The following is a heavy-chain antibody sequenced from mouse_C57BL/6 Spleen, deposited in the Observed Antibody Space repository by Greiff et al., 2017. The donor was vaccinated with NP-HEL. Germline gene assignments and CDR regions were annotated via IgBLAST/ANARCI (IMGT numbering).Heavy chain of an antibody. J-gene: IGHJ1*03. Sequence: EVKLMESGAELVRPGASVKLSCTASGFNIKVDYMHWVKQRPEQGLEWIGWIDPENGDTEYASKFQGKATITADTSSNTAYLQLSSLTSEDTAVYYCTTFWFSRYFDVWGTGTTVTVSS. V-gene: IGHV14-4*01. D-gene: IGHD2-2*01. CDR1: GFNIKVDY. CDR2: IDPENGDT. CDR3: TTFWFSRYFDV.